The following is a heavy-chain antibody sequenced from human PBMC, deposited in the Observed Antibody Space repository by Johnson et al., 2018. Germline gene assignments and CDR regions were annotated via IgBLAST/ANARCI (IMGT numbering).Heavy chain of an antibody. J-gene: IGHJ4*02. CDR3: AKEKGRLIDS. D-gene: IGHD3-10*01. CDR2: VTWGGGAT. Sequence: EVQLVESGGAVVQPGGSLRLSCPASGFTFDEYTMHWFRQVPGQGLEWVSLVTWGGGATFYADSVKGRFTISRDNRKNSLYLQMNSLRTEDTAFYYCAKEKGRLIDSWGQGTLVTVSS. CDR1: GFTFDEYT. V-gene: IGHV3-43*01.